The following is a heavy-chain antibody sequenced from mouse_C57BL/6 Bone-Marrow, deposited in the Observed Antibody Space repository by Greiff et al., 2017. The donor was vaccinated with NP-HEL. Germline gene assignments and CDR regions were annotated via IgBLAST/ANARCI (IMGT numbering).Heavy chain of an antibody. CDR2: IDPENGDT. V-gene: IGHV14-4*01. CDR3: TTNYYGGRGVAY. CDR1: GFNIKDDY. J-gene: IGHJ3*01. Sequence: VQLQQSGAELVRPGASVKLSCTASGFNIKDDYMHWVKQRPEQGLEWIGWIDPENGDTEYASKFQGKATITADTSSNTAYLQLSSLTSEDTAVYYCTTNYYGGRGVAYWGQGTLVTVSA. D-gene: IGHD1-1*01.